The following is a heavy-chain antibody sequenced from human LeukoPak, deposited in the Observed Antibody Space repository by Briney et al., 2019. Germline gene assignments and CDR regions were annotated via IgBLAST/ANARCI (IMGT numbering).Heavy chain of an antibody. V-gene: IGHV3-33*01. CDR2: IWYDGSNK. Sequence: GGSLRLSCAASGFTFSSYGMHWVSQAPGKGLEWGAVIWYDGSNKYYADSVKGRFTISRDNSKNTLYLQMNSLRAEDTAVYYCARDPIAAAGTVIWYNWFDPWGQGTLVTVSS. CDR3: ARDPIAAAGTVIWYNWFDP. CDR1: GFTFSSYG. J-gene: IGHJ5*02. D-gene: IGHD6-13*01.